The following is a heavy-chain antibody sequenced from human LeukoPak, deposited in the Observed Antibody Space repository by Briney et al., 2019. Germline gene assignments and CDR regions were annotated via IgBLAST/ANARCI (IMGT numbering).Heavy chain of an antibody. CDR3: ARDGTTESYWFDP. J-gene: IGHJ5*02. CDR1: GFTVRDFW. D-gene: IGHD1-7*01. Sequence: PGVPLRLSCAASGFTVRDFWMAWLRQAPGKGLEWVAHIKEDRTADYYVDSVKGRFTISRDNAKNSLYLQMNSLRAEDTAVYYCARDGTTESYWFDPWGQGTLVTVSS. V-gene: IGHV3-7*01. CDR2: IKEDRTAD.